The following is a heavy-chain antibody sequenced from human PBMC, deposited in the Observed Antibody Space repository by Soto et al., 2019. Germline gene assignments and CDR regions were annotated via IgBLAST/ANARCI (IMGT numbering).Heavy chain of an antibody. CDR3: ARGGSNDWQVAFDI. CDR1: GGSFSTYY. Sequence: QLQQWGAGLLKPSETLSLTCVVSGGSFSTYYYNWIRQSPGKGLERIGEINHSGSNNYSPSLKSRVTMSLDTSKNQFSLKLTSVTAADTAVYYCARGGSNDWQVAFDIWGQGTMVTVAS. J-gene: IGHJ3*02. D-gene: IGHD3-9*01. CDR2: INHSGSN. V-gene: IGHV4-34*01.